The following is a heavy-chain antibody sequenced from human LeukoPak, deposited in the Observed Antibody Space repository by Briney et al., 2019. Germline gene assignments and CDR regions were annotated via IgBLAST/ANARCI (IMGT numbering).Heavy chain of an antibody. Sequence: ASVKVSCKASYYTFTNYGITWVRQAPGQGLEWMGWISAYNGNTFYAQNLQGRVTMTTDTSTSTAYMELRSLTSDDTAVYHCARVLEITNYYYYMDVWGKGTTVTVSS. D-gene: IGHD1-1*01. CDR1: YYTFTNYG. V-gene: IGHV1-18*01. J-gene: IGHJ6*03. CDR3: ARVLEITNYYYYMDV. CDR2: ISAYNGNT.